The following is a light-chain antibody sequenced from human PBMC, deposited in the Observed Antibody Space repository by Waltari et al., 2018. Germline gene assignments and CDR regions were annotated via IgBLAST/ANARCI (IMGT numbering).Light chain of an antibody. CDR2: AAS. CDR3: QQYYSYPPGT. Sequence: AIRMTQSPSSLSASTGDRVTITCRASQGISSYLAWYQQKPGKAPKILIYAASTLQSGVPSRFSGSGSGTDFTLTISCLQSEDFATYYCQQYYSYPPGTFGQGTKVEIK. J-gene: IGKJ1*01. CDR1: QGISSY. V-gene: IGKV1-8*01.